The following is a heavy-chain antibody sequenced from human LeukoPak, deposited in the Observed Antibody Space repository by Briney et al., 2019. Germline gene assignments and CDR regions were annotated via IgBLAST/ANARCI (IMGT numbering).Heavy chain of an antibody. J-gene: IGHJ3*02. V-gene: IGHV1-18*01. CDR2: ISAYNGNT. CDR1: GYTFTSYG. CDR3: ARDRGSSWYRNDAFDI. Sequence: ASVKVSCKASGYTFTSYGISWVRQAPGQGLEWMGWISAYNGNTNYAQKLQGRVTVTTDTSTSTAYMELRSLRSDDTAVYYCARDRGSSWYRNDAFDIWGQGTMVTVSS. D-gene: IGHD6-13*01.